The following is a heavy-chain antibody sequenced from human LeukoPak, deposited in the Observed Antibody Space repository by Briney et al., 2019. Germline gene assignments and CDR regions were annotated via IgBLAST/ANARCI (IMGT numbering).Heavy chain of an antibody. Sequence: KPGGSLRLSCAASGSTFSSYSMNWVRQAPGKGREWVSSISSRSSYIYYADSVKGRFTISRDNAKNSLYLQMNSLRAEDTAVYYCARGLFDYVWGSYRSISFDYWGQGTLVTVSS. CDR2: ISSRSSYI. J-gene: IGHJ4*02. CDR1: GSTFSSYS. D-gene: IGHD3-16*02. V-gene: IGHV3-21*01. CDR3: ARGLFDYVWGSYRSISFDY.